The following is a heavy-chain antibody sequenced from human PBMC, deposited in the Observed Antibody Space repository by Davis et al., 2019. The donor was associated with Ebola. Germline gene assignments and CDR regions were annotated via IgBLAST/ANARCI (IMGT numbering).Heavy chain of an antibody. CDR3: ARDGSGEMATKEPNFDY. J-gene: IGHJ4*02. Sequence: PSETLSLTCTVSGGSISSGGYYWSWIRQHPGKGLEWIGYIYYSGSTNYNPPLKSRVTISVDTSKNQFSLKLSSVSAADTAVYYCARDGSGEMATKEPNFDYWGQGTLVTVSS. D-gene: IGHD5-24*01. V-gene: IGHV4-61*08. CDR1: GGSISSGGYY. CDR2: IYYSGST.